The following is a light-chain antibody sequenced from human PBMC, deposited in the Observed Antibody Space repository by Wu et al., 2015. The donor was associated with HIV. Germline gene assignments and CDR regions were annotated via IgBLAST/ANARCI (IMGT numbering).Light chain of an antibody. CDR3: QHSYFFSGTLS. CDR1: QNIGNF. J-gene: IGKJ4*01. V-gene: IGKV1-39*01. Sequence: IQMTQSPSSLSASVGDRVTITCRASQNIGNFLNWYQQKPGKAPNVLIYAASNLQRGVPSRFSGSGSETDFTLTISSLQPEDFATYYCQHSYFFSGTLSFGGGTKVEI. CDR2: AAS.